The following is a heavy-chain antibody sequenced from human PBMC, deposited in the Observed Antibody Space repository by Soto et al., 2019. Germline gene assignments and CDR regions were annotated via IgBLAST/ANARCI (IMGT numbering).Heavy chain of an antibody. CDR3: AKVLVESGLYSGWGWFDP. CDR2: ISGSGGST. D-gene: IGHD6-19*01. J-gene: IGHJ5*02. Sequence: EVQLLESGGGLVQPGGSLRLSCAASGFTFSSYAMSWVRQAPGKGLEWVSGISGSGGSTYYADSVKGRFTISRDNSKNTLYLQMNSLRAEDTAVYYCAKVLVESGLYSGWGWFDPWGQGTLVTVSS. V-gene: IGHV3-23*01. CDR1: GFTFSSYA.